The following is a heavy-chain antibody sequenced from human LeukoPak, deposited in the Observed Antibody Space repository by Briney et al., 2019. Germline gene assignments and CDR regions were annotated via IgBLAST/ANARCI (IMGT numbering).Heavy chain of an antibody. CDR2: IYYGGST. V-gene: IGHV4-59*02. CDR3: AISNTVRRPFFDP. CDR1: SDSGNTYY. Sequence: SETLSLTCIGSSDSGNTYYCSWIRQPPGKGLEWIGYIYYGGSTKYNPSLKSRVTISVDTSKNQFSLKLTSVTAADTAVYYCAISNTVRRPFFDPWGPGTLVTVSS. D-gene: IGHD4-11*01. J-gene: IGHJ5*02.